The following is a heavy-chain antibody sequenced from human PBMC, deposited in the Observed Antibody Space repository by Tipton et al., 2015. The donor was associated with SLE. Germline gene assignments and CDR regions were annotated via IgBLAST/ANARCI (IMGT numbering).Heavy chain of an antibody. D-gene: IGHD2-2*01. Sequence: QLVQSGPEVKKPGASVKVSCKASGYTFISYDINWVRQATGQGLEWMGWMNPNSGNTGYVQKFQGRVTMTRNTSISTAYMELSSLRSEDTAVYYCARGHCSSTSCSYSDYYYYYMDVWGKGTTVTVSS. CDR2: MNPNSGNT. CDR3: ARGHCSSTSCSYSDYYYYYMDV. J-gene: IGHJ6*03. V-gene: IGHV1-8*01. CDR1: GYTFISYD.